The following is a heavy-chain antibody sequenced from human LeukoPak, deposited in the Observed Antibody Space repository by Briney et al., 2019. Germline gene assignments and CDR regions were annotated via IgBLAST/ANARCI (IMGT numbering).Heavy chain of an antibody. CDR2: ISRNNHM. V-gene: IGHV3-69-1*01. Sequence: GGSMRLSCVASGFTFRSYDMNWVRQAPGKGLEWVSSISRNNHMYYADSVKGRFTNSRDNTKNSLSLQMNSLRGEDTAVYYCAREDCSNVRCYGASDAWGQGTLVTVSS. D-gene: IGHD2-2*01. CDR3: AREDCSNVRCYGASDA. J-gene: IGHJ5*02. CDR1: GFTFRSYD.